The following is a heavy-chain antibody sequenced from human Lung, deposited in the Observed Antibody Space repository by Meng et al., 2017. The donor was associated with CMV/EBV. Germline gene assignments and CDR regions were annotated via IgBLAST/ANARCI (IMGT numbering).Heavy chain of an antibody. V-gene: IGHV3-30*18. J-gene: IGHJ4*02. D-gene: IGHD4-23*01. Sequence: TRFTFRSDTMHWVRKAPGKELELVELISPDGSNKNYVDSVKSRCTISRDNSKNTLYLQMSGLRIEDTAVYFCSKGRDSRWELWPSDYWGQGTLVTVSS. CDR1: RFTFRSDT. CDR2: ISPDGSNK. CDR3: SKGRDSRWELWPSDY.